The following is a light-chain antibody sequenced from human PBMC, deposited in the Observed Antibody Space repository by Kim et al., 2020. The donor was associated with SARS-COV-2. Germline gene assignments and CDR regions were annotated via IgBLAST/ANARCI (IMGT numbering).Light chain of an antibody. CDR1: SSDIGGYHY. CDR3: SSYAGINNLI. V-gene: IGLV2-8*01. J-gene: IGLJ2*01. Sequence: GQSVTMSCTGTSSDIGGYHYVSWYQQHPGKAPKLLIYEVNKRPSGVPDRFSGSKSGNTASLTVSGLQAEDEADYYCSSYAGINNLIFGGGTQLTVL. CDR2: EVN.